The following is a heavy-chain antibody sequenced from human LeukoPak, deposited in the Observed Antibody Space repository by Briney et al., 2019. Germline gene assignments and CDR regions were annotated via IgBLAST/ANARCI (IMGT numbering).Heavy chain of an antibody. CDR1: GFTDNTNY. D-gene: IGHD2-15*01. J-gene: IGHJ4*02. CDR2: IYSGGST. V-gene: IGHV3-66*01. CDR3: AVVVAATLSFDY. Sequence: PGGSLRLSCAASGFTDNTNYMSWVRQAPGKGLEWVSLIYSGGSTNSADSVKDRFTISRDNSKNTVYFQMNSLRAEDTAVYYCAVVVAATLSFDYWGQGILVTVSS.